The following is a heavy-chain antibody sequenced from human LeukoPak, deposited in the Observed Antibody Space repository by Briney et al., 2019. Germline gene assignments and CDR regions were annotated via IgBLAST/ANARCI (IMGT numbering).Heavy chain of an antibody. CDR3: AKEGRSLQTY. D-gene: IGHD5-24*01. Sequence: GGSLRLSCAASGFMFSSNWVSWGRRAPGKGLEWVANIKEDGTETYYVDSVKGRFTISRDNAKNSLYLQMNSLRVEDTAVYYCAKEGRSLQTYWGQGTLVTVSS. CDR2: IKEDGTET. J-gene: IGHJ4*02. CDR1: GFMFSSNW. V-gene: IGHV3-7*03.